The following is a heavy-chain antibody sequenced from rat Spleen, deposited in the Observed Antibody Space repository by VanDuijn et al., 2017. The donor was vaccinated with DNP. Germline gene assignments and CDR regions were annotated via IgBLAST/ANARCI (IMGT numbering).Heavy chain of an antibody. CDR1: GFTFSNYD. D-gene: IGHD1-11*01. CDR2: ITNSGGST. Sequence: EVQLVESGGGLVQPGRSLKLSCAASGFTFSNYDMAWVRQAPTKGLEWVASITNSGGSTYYRDSVKGRFTISRDNAKSTLYLQMDSLRSEDTATYYCTTYGGYFDYWGQGVMVTVSS. CDR3: TTYGGYFDY. V-gene: IGHV5-27*01. J-gene: IGHJ2*01.